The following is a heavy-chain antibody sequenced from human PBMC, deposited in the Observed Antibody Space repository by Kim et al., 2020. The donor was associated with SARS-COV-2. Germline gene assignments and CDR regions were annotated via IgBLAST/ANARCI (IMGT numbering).Heavy chain of an antibody. V-gene: IGHV4-59*01. J-gene: IGHJ4*02. CDR3: ARVVGKYGSGSNYLGD. Sequence: SLKSRVTIAVDTSKNQFSLKLSSLTAADTAVYYCARVVGKYGSGSNYLGDWGQGTLVTVSS. D-gene: IGHD3-10*01.